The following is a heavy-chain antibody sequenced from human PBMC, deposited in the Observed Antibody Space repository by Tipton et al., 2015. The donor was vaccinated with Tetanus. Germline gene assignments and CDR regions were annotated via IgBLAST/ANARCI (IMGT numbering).Heavy chain of an antibody. CDR3: AREGGAAAGLFDS. Sequence: SLRLSCEVSGFSLSLYEVNWVRQAPGKGLEWVSSISSGSMSIYYADSVMGRFTISRDNAKNSLYLQMHSLRPEDTALYYCAREGGAAAGLFDSWGQGTLVTVSS. V-gene: IGHV3-48*03. CDR1: GFSLSLYE. J-gene: IGHJ4*02. D-gene: IGHD6-13*01. CDR2: ISSGSMSI.